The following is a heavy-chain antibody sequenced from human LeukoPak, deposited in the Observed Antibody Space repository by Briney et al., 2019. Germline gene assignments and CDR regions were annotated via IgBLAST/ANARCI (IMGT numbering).Heavy chain of an antibody. CDR1: GGSISSGGYS. J-gene: IGHJ4*02. D-gene: IGHD3-10*01. V-gene: IGHV4-30-2*01. CDR3: ASFYGSGSGYFDY. Sequence: SETLSLTCAVPGGSISSGGYSWSWIRQPPGKGLEWIGYIYHSGSTYYNPSLKSRVTISVDRSKNQFSLKLSSVTAADTAVYYCASFYGSGSGYFDYWGQGTLVTVSS. CDR2: IYHSGST.